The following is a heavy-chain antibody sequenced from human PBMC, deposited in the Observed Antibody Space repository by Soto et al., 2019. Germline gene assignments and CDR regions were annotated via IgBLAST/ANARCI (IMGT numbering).Heavy chain of an antibody. CDR3: ARDHLGIAAGDFDL. J-gene: IGHJ4*02. V-gene: IGHV3-21*01. D-gene: IGHD6-19*01. CDR2: ISSGRPDI. Sequence: EGSLRRSCAASGFSFDTYNMKWVRQAPGKGLEWVSSISSGRPDIFYADSVRGRFTISRDDAKKSLFLQMNSLRADDTAVYYCARDHLGIAAGDFDLWGQGTLVTVS. CDR1: GFSFDTYN.